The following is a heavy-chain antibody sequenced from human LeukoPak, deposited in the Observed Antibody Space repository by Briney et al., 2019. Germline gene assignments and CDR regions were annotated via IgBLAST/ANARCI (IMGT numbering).Heavy chain of an antibody. CDR3: ARDLFTTYLDP. V-gene: IGHV3-7*03. CDR1: GFTFSGHS. D-gene: IGHD3-22*01. J-gene: IGHJ5*02. CDR2: INLDGSER. Sequence: GSLRLSCAASGFTFSGHSMTWVRQAPGKGLEWVANINLDGSERFYVDFVKGRFTISRDNAKNSLYLQMNSLRAEDTAVYYCARDLFTTYLDPWGQGTLVTVSS.